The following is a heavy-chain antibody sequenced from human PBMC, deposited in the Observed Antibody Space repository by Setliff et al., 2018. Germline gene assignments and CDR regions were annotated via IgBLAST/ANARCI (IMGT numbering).Heavy chain of an antibody. V-gene: IGHV1-8*02. J-gene: IGHJ5*02. CDR1: GYTFTSYD. CDR3: TRSNFDVFNRNWFDP. Sequence: GASVKVSCKASGYTFTSYDINWVRQASGQGLEWMGWMNPNSGFTYIAQKFRDRVTMTRDTLKSTVYMEVSSLTPDDTAVYYCTRSNFDVFNRNWFDPWGQGTLVTVSS. D-gene: IGHD3-10*02. CDR2: MNPNSGFT.